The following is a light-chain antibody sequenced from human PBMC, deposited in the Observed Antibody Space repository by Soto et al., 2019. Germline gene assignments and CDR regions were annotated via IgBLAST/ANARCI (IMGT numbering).Light chain of an antibody. V-gene: IGKV3-15*01. Sequence: EIVMTQSPATLSVSPGERATLSCRASQSVSSNLAWYQQKPGQTPTLLIYVASTRATGITDRFSGSGSGTEFTLTISSLQSEDFAVYYWHQYNVWPLTFGGGTKVEFK. CDR2: VAS. CDR1: QSVSSN. CDR3: HQYNVWPLT. J-gene: IGKJ4*02.